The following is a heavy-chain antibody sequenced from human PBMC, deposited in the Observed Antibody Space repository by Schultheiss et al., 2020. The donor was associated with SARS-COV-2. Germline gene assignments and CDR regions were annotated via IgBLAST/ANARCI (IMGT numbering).Heavy chain of an antibody. V-gene: IGHV3-7*03. Sequence: GESLKISCAASGFTFSSYWMSWVRQAPGKGLEWVANIKQDGSEKYYVDSVKGRFTISRDNAKNSLYLQMNSLRAEDTAVYYCARLNYYDSSGYYPDAFDIWGQGTMVTVSS. J-gene: IGHJ3*02. CDR2: IKQDGSEK. CDR1: GFTFSSYW. D-gene: IGHD3-22*01. CDR3: ARLNYYDSSGYYPDAFDI.